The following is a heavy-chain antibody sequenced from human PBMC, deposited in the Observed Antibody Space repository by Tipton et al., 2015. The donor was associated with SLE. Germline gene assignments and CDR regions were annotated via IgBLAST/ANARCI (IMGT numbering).Heavy chain of an antibody. V-gene: IGHV4-61*02. D-gene: IGHD2-21*01. CDR1: GDSMNSGVYY. CDR3: AREGISYCGGDCHGSFDY. J-gene: IGHJ4*02. CDR2: IFSSGNT. Sequence: LRLSCTVSGDSMNSGVYYWSWLRQPAGKGLEWIGRIFSSGNTIYNPSLKSRVTISEDTSKNQFSLRLSSVTAADKAVYYCAREGISYCGGDCHGSFDYWGQGSLVTVSS.